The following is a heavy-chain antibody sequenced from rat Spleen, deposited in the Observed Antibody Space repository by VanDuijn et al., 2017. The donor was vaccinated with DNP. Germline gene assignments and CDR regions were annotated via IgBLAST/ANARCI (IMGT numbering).Heavy chain of an antibody. CDR2: INTGSGGT. Sequence: QVQLQQSGAELAKPGSSVKISCKASGYTFTSYYLGWIKQTTGQGLEYVGYINTGSGGTNYNEKFKGKATLTVDKSSSTAFMQLSSLTPDDSAVYYCARRRLPYWYFDFWGPGTMVTVSS. CDR3: ARRRLPYWYFDF. V-gene: IGHV1-43*01. J-gene: IGHJ1*01. D-gene: IGHD1-4*01. CDR1: GYTFTSYY.